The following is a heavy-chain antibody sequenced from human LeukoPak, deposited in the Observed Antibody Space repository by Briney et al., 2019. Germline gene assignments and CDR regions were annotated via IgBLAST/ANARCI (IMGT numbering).Heavy chain of an antibody. Sequence: PPETLSLTCTVSGGSISSSDYYWVWIRQPPGRGLERIGSIYYTGSTYYNPSLKSRVIISVDTSKNQFSLKLSSVTAAVTAVYYCARVRAGIAAAVADYWGQGTLVTVSS. CDR2: IYYTGST. V-gene: IGHV4-39*07. CDR3: ARVRAGIAAAVADY. D-gene: IGHD6-13*01. CDR1: GGSISSSDYY. J-gene: IGHJ4*02.